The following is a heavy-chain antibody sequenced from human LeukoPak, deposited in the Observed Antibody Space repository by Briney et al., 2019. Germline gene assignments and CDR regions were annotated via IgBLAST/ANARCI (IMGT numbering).Heavy chain of an antibody. CDR1: GGSFRGYY. CDR3: ASSGWYRGY. CDR2: INHSGST. J-gene: IGHJ4*02. D-gene: IGHD6-19*01. Sequence: SETLSLTCAVYGGSFRGYYWSWIRQPPGKGLEWIGEINHSGSTTYNPSLKSRVTMSVDTSKNQFSLTLSSVTAADTAGYYCASSGWYRGYWGQGTLVTVSS. V-gene: IGHV4-34*01.